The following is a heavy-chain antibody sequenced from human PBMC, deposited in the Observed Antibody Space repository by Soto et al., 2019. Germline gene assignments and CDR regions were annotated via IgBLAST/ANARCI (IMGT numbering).Heavy chain of an antibody. Sequence: EVQLLESGGGLVQPGGSLRLSCAASGFTFSSYAMSWVRQAPGKGLEWVSAISGSGGSTYYADSVKGRFTISRDNSKNTLYLQMNSLRAEDTAVYYCAKAYQLYSNYPRTCDYWGQGTLVTVSS. CDR1: GFTFSSYA. CDR3: AKAYQLYSNYPRTCDY. CDR2: ISGSGGST. V-gene: IGHV3-23*01. J-gene: IGHJ4*02. D-gene: IGHD4-4*01.